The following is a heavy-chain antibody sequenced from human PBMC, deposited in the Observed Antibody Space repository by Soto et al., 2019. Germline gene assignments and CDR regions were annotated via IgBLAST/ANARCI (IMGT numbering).Heavy chain of an antibody. Sequence: QVQLVQSGAEVKKPGASVKVSCKASGYTFTSYAMHWVRQAPGQRLEWMGWINAGNGNTKYSQKFQGRVTITRDTSGSTAYMEQSSLRSEDTAVYDCASYSSSSFTCYYWGQRTPDTVS. CDR1: GYTFTSYA. J-gene: IGHJ4*02. D-gene: IGHD6-6*01. V-gene: IGHV1-3*01. CDR2: INAGNGNT. CDR3: ASYSSSSFTCYY.